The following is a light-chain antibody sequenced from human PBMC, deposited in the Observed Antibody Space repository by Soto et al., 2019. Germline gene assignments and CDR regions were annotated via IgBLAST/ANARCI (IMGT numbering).Light chain of an antibody. J-gene: IGKJ1*01. V-gene: IGKV1-39*01. CDR2: AAS. CDR3: QQSYSSPWT. CDR1: QTITNY. Sequence: DLQMTQSPSSLSASVGDRVTITCRASQTITNYLNWYQQKPGKAPKLLVYAASTLLSGVPSRFTSGGSVTDFTLTIEGMQPEDFATYFCQQSYSSPWTFGQGTKVEI.